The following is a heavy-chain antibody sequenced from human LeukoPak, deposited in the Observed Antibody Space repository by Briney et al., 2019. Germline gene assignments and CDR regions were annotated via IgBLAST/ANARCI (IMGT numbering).Heavy chain of an antibody. CDR2: ISGSGSTR. CDR1: GFIFSSYA. Sequence: PGGSLRLSCAASGFIFSSYALSWVRQAPGKGLEWVSTISGSGSTRHSADFVKGRFTISRDNSKNTLYLQMNSLRAEDTAVYYCANFRGGVWGQGTTVIVSS. D-gene: IGHD2-15*01. CDR3: ANFRGGV. V-gene: IGHV3-23*01. J-gene: IGHJ6*02.